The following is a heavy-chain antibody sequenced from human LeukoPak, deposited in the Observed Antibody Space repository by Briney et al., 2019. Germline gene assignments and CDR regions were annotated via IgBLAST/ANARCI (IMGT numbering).Heavy chain of an antibody. V-gene: IGHV3-23*01. CDR1: GFTFSNYA. D-gene: IGHD3-22*01. Sequence: GGPLRLSCAASGFTFSNYAMSWVRQAPGKGLEWVSAISGSGGNTYYADSVKGRLTISRDNSKNTLYLQMNSLRAEDTAVYYCAKSKNFFDSSGSYDVCDVWGQGTVVTVSS. J-gene: IGHJ3*01. CDR2: ISGSGGNT. CDR3: AKSKNFFDSSGSYDVCDV.